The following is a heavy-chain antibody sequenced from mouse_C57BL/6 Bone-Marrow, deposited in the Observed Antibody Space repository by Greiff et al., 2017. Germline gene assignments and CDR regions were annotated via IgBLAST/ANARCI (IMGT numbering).Heavy chain of an antibody. Sequence: QVQLQQSGAELARPGASVKLSCKASGYTFTSYGISWVKQRTGQGLGWIGEIYPRSGNTYYNEKFKGKATLTADKSSRTEYMELRSLTSEDSAVYFCAGGGAYAPWFANWGQGNLVTVSA. CDR3: AGGGAYAPWFAN. CDR2: IYPRSGNT. J-gene: IGHJ3*01. V-gene: IGHV1-81*01. CDR1: GYTFTSYG. D-gene: IGHD1-1*01.